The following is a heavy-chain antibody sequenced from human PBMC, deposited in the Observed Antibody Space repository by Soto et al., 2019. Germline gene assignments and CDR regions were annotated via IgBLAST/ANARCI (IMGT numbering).Heavy chain of an antibody. Sequence: QVQLVESGGGVVQPGRSLRLSCAASGFNFSSYVMHWVRQAPGKGLEWVAVIWYDGGNKYYADSVKRRFTISRDNYKNTLYLQMNSLRAEDTAVYYCARDGQWLPRDGLRSSYYFDYWGQGTLVTVSS. CDR3: ARDGQWLPRDGLRSSYYFDY. D-gene: IGHD6-19*01. CDR2: IWYDGGNK. CDR1: GFNFSSYV. V-gene: IGHV3-33*01. J-gene: IGHJ4*02.